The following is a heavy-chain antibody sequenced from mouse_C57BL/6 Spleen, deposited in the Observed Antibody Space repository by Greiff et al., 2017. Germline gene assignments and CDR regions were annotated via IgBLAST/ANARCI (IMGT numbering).Heavy chain of an antibody. CDR2: IYPDDGDT. J-gene: IGHJ4*01. Sequence: QVQLQQSGPELVKPGASVKISCKASGYAFSSSWMNWVKQRPGTDLEWIGRIYPDDGDTNYNGKFKGKATLTADKSSSTAYMQLSSLTSEDSAVYFCARSGIYYYGSSYEGYAMDYWGQGTSVTVSS. CDR3: ARSGIYYYGSSYEGYAMDY. CDR1: GYAFSSSW. V-gene: IGHV1-82*01. D-gene: IGHD1-1*01.